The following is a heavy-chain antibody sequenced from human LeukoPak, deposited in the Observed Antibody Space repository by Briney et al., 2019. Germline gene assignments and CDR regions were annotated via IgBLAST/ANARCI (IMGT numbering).Heavy chain of an antibody. CDR3: TKSDGYGLIRI. J-gene: IGHJ3*02. V-gene: IGHV4-39*07. CDR1: GDSIVGYY. CDR2: IYYTGNT. Sequence: SETLPLTCSVSGDSIVGYYWGWIRQPPGKGLEWIGNIYYTGNTYYNSSLKSRVTISLDTSKNQFSLKVISMTAADTAAYYCTKSDGYGLIRICGRGTMVTVSS. D-gene: IGHD3-10*01.